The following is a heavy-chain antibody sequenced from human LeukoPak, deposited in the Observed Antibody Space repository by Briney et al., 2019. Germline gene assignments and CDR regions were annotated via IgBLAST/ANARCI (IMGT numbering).Heavy chain of an antibody. V-gene: IGHV5-51*01. CDR2: IYPLDSDT. J-gene: IGHJ4*02. D-gene: IGHD6-13*01. CDR3: ARLGSSWYDFFED. CDR1: EYSFTSHW. Sequence: GESLKISCEDSEYSFTSHWIGWVRQMPGKGLEWMGIIYPLDSDTRYSPYFQGQVTISADKSISTAYLQWSSLKASDTAIYYCARLGSSWYDFFEDWGQGTLVTVSS.